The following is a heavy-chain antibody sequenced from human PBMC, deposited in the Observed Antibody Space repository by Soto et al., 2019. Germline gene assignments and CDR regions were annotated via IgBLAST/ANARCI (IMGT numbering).Heavy chain of an antibody. CDR3: ARRGGFGEEPTYYYYGMDV. J-gene: IGHJ6*02. Sequence: EVQLLESGGGLVQPGGSLRLSCAASGFTFSSYAVSWVRQAPGKGLEWVSSISGDGFSTYYADSVKGRLTISRDNSKNTLYLQMNSLRAEDTAVYYCARRGGFGEEPTYYYYGMDVWGQGTTVTVS. CDR2: ISGDGFST. D-gene: IGHD3-10*01. CDR1: GFTFSSYA. V-gene: IGHV3-23*01.